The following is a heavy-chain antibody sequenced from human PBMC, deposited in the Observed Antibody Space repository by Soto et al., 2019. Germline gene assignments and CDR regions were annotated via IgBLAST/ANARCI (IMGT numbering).Heavy chain of an antibody. CDR3: ARDRLRGDWGHNWDGS. CDR1: GTAFSSYA. D-gene: IGHD7-27*01. CDR2: IIPVFRTT. Sequence: QVQLEQSGAEVKKPGSSVKVSCKASGTAFSSYAFGWVRQAPGQGLEWMGGIIPVFRTTKYAQKLQDRLSITADESTSTIYMELSRLVSEDTAVYFCARDRLRGDWGHNWDGSWGQGTLVTVSA. J-gene: IGHJ5*01. V-gene: IGHV1-69*01.